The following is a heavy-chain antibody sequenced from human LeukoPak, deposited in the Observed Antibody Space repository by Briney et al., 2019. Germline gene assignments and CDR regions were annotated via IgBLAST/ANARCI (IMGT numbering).Heavy chain of an antibody. CDR2: IIPIFGTA. CDR3: ARGSPKMYYFDY. V-gene: IGHV1-69*13. Sequence: ASVKVSCKASGGTFSSYAISWVRQAPGQGLEWMGGIIPIFGTANYAQKFQGRVTITADESTSTAYMELSSLRSEDTAVYYCARGSPKMYYFDYWGQGTLVTVSS. J-gene: IGHJ4*02. CDR1: GGTFSSYA.